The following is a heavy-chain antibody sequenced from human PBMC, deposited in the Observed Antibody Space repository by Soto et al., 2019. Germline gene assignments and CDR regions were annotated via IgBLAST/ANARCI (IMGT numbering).Heavy chain of an antibody. D-gene: IGHD6-13*01. CDR2: FDPEDGET. CDR3: ASFRPLPIAGGGFCFDY. Sequence: KGLEWMGGFDPEDGETIYAQKFQGRVTMTEDTSTDTAYMELSSLRSEDTAVYYCASFRPLPIAGGGFCFDYWGQATQVSVPS. V-gene: IGHV1-24*01. J-gene: IGHJ4*02.